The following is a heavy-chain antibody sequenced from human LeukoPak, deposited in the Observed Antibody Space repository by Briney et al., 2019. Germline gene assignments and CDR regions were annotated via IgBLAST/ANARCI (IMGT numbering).Heavy chain of an antibody. D-gene: IGHD5-18*01. CDR3: ARVGIQLWLLGY. V-gene: IGHV1-18*01. CDR1: GYTFISYG. J-gene: IGHJ4*02. Sequence: ASVKVSCKASGYTFISYGISWVRQAPGQGLEWMGWISAHNGNTDYAQELQGRVTMTTDTSTSTAYMELRSLRSDDTAVYYCARVGIQLWLLGYWGQGTLVTVSS. CDR2: ISAHNGNT.